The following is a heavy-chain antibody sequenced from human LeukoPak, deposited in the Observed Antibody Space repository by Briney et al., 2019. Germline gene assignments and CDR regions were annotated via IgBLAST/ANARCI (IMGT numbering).Heavy chain of an antibody. CDR1: GGSISSGGYS. Sequence: PSETLSLTCTVSGGSISSGGYSWSWIRQPPGKGLEWIGYIYHSGSTYYNPSLKSRVTISVDRSKNQFSLKLSSVTAADTAVYYCARGGSPVTLYYYGMDVWGQGTTVTVSS. CDR2: IYHSGST. D-gene: IGHD1-14*01. V-gene: IGHV4-30-2*01. CDR3: ARGGSPVTLYYYGMDV. J-gene: IGHJ6*02.